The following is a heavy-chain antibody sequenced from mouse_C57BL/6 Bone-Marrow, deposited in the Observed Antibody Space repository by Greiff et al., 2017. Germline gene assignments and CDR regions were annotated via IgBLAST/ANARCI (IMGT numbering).Heavy chain of an antibody. CDR2: INYDGSST. CDR3: AREGGY. V-gene: IGHV5-16*01. CDR1: GFTFSDYY. Sequence: EVQLVESEGGLVQPGSSMKLSCTASGFTFSDYYMAWVRQVPEKGLEWVANINYDGSSTYYLDSLKGRFTISRDNAKNILYLQMSSLKSEDTATYYCAREGGYWGQGTTLTVSS. J-gene: IGHJ2*01.